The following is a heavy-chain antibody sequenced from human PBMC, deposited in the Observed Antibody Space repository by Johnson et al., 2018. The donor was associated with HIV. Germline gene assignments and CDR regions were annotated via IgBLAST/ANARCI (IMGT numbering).Heavy chain of an antibody. V-gene: IGHV3-49*03. Sequence: VQLVESGGGLVQPGRSLRLSCAASGFTFDDYAMSWFRQAPGKGLEWVGFIRSKAYGGTTEYAASVKGRFTISRDDSKSIAYLQMNSLRTEETAVYYCAKSGLFVLVVYAPDVFDIWGQGTMVTVSS. J-gene: IGHJ3*02. D-gene: IGHD2-8*02. CDR2: IRSKAYGGTT. CDR1: GFTFDDYA. CDR3: AKSGLFVLVVYAPDVFDI.